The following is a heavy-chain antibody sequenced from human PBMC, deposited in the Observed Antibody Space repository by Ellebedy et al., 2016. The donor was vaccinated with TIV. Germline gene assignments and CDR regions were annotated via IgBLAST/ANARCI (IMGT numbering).Heavy chain of an antibody. CDR1: GITFSNYV. Sequence: GESLKISXAVSGITFSNYVMSWVRQAPGKGLVWVSSINTDGSRTNYADSVKGRFTISRDNAKNTVSLQMNSLRAEDTAVYYCARSPGGGTDDYWGQGTLVTVSS. CDR3: ARSPGGGTDDY. D-gene: IGHD2-15*01. J-gene: IGHJ4*02. CDR2: INTDGSRT. V-gene: IGHV3-74*01.